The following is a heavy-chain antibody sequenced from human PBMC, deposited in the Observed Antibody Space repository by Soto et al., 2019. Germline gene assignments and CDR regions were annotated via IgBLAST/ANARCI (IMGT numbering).Heavy chain of an antibody. CDR2: ISAYNGNT. D-gene: IGHD2-2*01. Sequence: QVQLVQSGAEVKKPGASVKVSCKASGYTFTSYGISWVRQAPGQGLEWMGWISAYNGNTNYAQKLQGRVTMTTDTSTSTAYMERRSLRSDDTAVYYCARHVVVPAAPPRYYYYGMDVWGQGTTVTVSS. V-gene: IGHV1-18*04. J-gene: IGHJ6*02. CDR1: GYTFTSYG. CDR3: ARHVVVPAAPPRYYYYGMDV.